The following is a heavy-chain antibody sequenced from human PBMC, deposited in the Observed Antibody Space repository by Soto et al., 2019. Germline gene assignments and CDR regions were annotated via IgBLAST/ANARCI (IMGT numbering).Heavy chain of an antibody. D-gene: IGHD3-10*01. V-gene: IGHV4-34*01. Sequence: QVQLQQWGAGLLKPSETLSLTCAVYGGSFSGYYWSWIRQPPGKGLEWIGEINHSGSTNYNPSLSSRVTITLDPSKIQFSLKLSSVSAAGTAVYYGARGVYYGSGSQHPHAFDIWGQGTMVTVSS. J-gene: IGHJ3*02. CDR3: ARGVYYGSGSQHPHAFDI. CDR1: GGSFSGYY. CDR2: INHSGST.